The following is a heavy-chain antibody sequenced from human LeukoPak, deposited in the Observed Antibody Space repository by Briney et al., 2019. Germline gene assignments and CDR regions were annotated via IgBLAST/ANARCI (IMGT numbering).Heavy chain of an antibody. Sequence: PGGSLRLSCAASGFTFSSYEMNWVRQAPGKGLEWLSYISSSGNTIYYADSVKDRFTISRDNAKNSMYLQMSSLRAEDTAIYYCARDSYGTEDFDYWGQRTLVTVSS. CDR1: GFTFSSYE. CDR3: ARDSYGTEDFDY. D-gene: IGHD5-18*01. J-gene: IGHJ4*02. CDR2: ISSSGNTI. V-gene: IGHV3-48*03.